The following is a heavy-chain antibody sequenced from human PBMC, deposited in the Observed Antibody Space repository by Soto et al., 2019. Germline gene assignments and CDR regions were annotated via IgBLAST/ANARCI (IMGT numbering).Heavy chain of an antibody. CDR1: GGTFSSYA. D-gene: IGHD5-18*01. CDR2: IIPIFGTA. CDR3: ARGSKLWLNYYYGMDV. Sequence: SVKVSCKASGGTFSSYAISWVRQAPGQGLEWMGGIIPIFGTANYAQKFQGRVTITADKSTSTAYMELSSLRSEDTAVYYCARGSKLWLNYYYGMDVWGQGTTVTVSS. V-gene: IGHV1-69*06. J-gene: IGHJ6*02.